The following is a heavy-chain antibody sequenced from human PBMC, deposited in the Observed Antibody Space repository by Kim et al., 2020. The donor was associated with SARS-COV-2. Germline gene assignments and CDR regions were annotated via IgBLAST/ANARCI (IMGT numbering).Heavy chain of an antibody. Sequence: YYADSVKGRFTISRDNSKNTLYLQMNSLRAEDTAVYYCAKLPDYGGHFDYWGQGTLVTVSS. D-gene: IGHD4-17*01. J-gene: IGHJ4*02. CDR3: AKLPDYGGHFDY. V-gene: IGHV3-23*01.